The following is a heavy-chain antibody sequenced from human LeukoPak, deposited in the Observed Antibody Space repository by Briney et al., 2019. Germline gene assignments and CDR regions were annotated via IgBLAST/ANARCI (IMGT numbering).Heavy chain of an antibody. V-gene: IGHV4-59*08. Sequence: WETLSLTCTVSGGSMSSYYWSWIRQPPGKGLEWIGYIYYSGSTNYNPSLKSRVTISVDTSKNQFPLKLSSVTAADTAVYYCARSDSSGYNWFDPWGQGTLVAVSS. D-gene: IGHD3-22*01. CDR2: IYYSGST. CDR3: ARSDSSGYNWFDP. CDR1: GGSMSSYY. J-gene: IGHJ5*02.